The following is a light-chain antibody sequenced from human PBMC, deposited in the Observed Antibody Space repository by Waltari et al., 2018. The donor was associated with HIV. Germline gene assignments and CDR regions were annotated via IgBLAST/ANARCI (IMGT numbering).Light chain of an antibody. J-gene: IGLJ2*01. CDR1: STDSRFSKY. CDR3: ASNRLDYTLI. CDR2: DIN. V-gene: IGLV2-14*03. Sequence: HSALTQPASVSGFLGQSIYISSAGISTDSRFSKYLSWYHQHPGKIPRLIIFDINTRPSGVSDHFSGSRSGNSASLTFSGLQSGDEAHYYCASNRLDYTLIFGGGTKLTVL.